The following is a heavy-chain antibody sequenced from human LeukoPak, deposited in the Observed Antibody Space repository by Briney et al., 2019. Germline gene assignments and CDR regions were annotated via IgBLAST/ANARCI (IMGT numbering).Heavy chain of an antibody. CDR3: AREAIAAPLAFDI. CDR1: GFTFSSYG. Sequence: TGGSLRLSCAASGFTFSSYGMHWVRQAPGKGLEWVAFIRYDGSNKYYADSVKGRFTISRDNAKNSLYLQMNSLRAEDTAVYYCAREAIAAPLAFDIWGQGTMVTVSS. CDR2: IRYDGSNK. D-gene: IGHD6-6*01. V-gene: IGHV3-30*02. J-gene: IGHJ3*02.